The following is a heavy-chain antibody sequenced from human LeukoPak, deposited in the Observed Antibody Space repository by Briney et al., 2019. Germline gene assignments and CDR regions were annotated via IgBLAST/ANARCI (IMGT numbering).Heavy chain of an antibody. Sequence: GGSLRLSRAASGFTVSSNYMSWVRQAPGKGLEWVSFIYTGGSTDYADSVKGRFTISRDNSKNTLSLQLSNLRAEDTAVYYCARGGSNWSIDYWGQGTLVTVSS. D-gene: IGHD6-13*01. CDR1: GFTVSSNY. V-gene: IGHV3-53*01. CDR3: ARGGSNWSIDY. CDR2: IYTGGST. J-gene: IGHJ4*02.